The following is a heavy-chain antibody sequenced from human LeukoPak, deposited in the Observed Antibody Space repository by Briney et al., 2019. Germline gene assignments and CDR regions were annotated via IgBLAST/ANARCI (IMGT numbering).Heavy chain of an antibody. D-gene: IGHD2-15*01. CDR1: GFTFSSYG. J-gene: IGHJ4*02. CDR3: ARDSAALFDY. V-gene: IGHV3-33*01. Sequence: PGGSLRLSCAASGFTFSSYGMHWVRQAPGKGLEWVAVIWYDGSNKYYVDSVKGRFTISRDNSKNKMYLEMNSLRAEDTAVYYCARDSAALFDYWGQGTLVTVSS. CDR2: IWYDGSNK.